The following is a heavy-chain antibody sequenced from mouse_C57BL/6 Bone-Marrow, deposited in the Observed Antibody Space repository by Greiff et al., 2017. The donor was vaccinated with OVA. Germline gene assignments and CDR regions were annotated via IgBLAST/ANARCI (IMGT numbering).Heavy chain of an antibody. Sequence: EVQLVESGPELVKPGASVKIPCKASGYTFTDYNMDWVKQSHGKSLEWIGDINPNNGGTIYNQKFKGKATLTVDKSSSTAYMELRSLTSEDTAVYYCARDWDGHYYAMDYGGQGTSVTVSS. CDR3: ARDWDGHYYAMDY. CDR1: GYTFTDYN. D-gene: IGHD4-1*01. V-gene: IGHV1-18*01. CDR2: INPNNGGT. J-gene: IGHJ4*01.